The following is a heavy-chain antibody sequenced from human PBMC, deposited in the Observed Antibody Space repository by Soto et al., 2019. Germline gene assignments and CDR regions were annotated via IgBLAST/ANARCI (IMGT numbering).Heavy chain of an antibody. V-gene: IGHV3-23*01. D-gene: IGHD2-8*01. J-gene: IGHJ4*02. CDR1: GFTFSGYA. Sequence: GGSLRLSCAASGFTFSGYAMTWVRQAPGKGLEWVSEISGIGGSTYYADSVKGRFTISRDNSNNTLYLQMNSLRAEDTAVYYCARGLHCINRVCYTDFDYRGQRTLDTGSS. CDR3: ARGLHCINRVCYTDFDY. CDR2: ISGIGGST.